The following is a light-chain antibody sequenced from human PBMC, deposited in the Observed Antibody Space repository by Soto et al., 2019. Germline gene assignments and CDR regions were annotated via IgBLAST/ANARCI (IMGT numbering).Light chain of an antibody. V-gene: IGKV3-15*01. J-gene: IGKJ5*01. Sequence: EIVMTQSPGTLSLSPVEIATLSFRASQSVSSRLAWYQQKPGQAPRLLIYGASTRATGIPARFSGSGSGTEFTLTISSLQSEDFAVYYCQQYNNWITFGQGTRLEIK. CDR1: QSVSSR. CDR3: QQYNNWIT. CDR2: GAS.